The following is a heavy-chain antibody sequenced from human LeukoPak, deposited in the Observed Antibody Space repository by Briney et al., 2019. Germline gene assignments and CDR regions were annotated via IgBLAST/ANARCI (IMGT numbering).Heavy chain of an antibody. CDR1: GFIFSNYW. V-gene: IGHV3-7*01. Sequence: SGGSLRLSCAASGFIFSNYWMTWVRQAPGKGLEWVAHIRQDGSKRHYVDSVKDRFAISRDNAKNSLDLQMDSLRAEDTAVYYCARDWGSTGYDLYDSWGQGTLVTVSS. CDR2: IRQDGSKR. CDR3: ARDWGSTGYDLYDS. J-gene: IGHJ4*02. D-gene: IGHD5-12*01.